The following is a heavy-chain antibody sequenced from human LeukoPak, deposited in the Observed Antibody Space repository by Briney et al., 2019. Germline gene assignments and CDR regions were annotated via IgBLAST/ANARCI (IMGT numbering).Heavy chain of an antibody. V-gene: IGHV4-59*01. J-gene: IGHJ5*02. CDR3: ARGIAAAGTVHNWFDP. Sequence: ESSETLSLTCTVSGGSISSYYWSWIRQPPGKGLEWIGYIYYSGSTNYNPSLKSRVTISVDTSKNQFSLKLSSVTAADTAVYYCARGIAAAGTVHNWFDPWGQGTLVTVSS. D-gene: IGHD6-13*01. CDR2: IYYSGST. CDR1: GGSISSYY.